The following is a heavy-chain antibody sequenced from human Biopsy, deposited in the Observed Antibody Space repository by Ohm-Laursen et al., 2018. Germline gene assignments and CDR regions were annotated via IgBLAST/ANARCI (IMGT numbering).Heavy chain of an antibody. CDR1: GGSISNYY. D-gene: IGHD6-19*01. V-gene: IGHV4-59*01. J-gene: IGHJ4*02. Sequence: TLSLTCTVSGGSISNYYCAWIRQSPGKGLEWIGYIYHTGSANYNPSLRSRVTLSLDTSKNQFSLRLTSVTAADTAVYYCASHDSSGWWFFDNWGQGTLVTVS. CDR2: IYHTGSA. CDR3: ASHDSSGWWFFDN.